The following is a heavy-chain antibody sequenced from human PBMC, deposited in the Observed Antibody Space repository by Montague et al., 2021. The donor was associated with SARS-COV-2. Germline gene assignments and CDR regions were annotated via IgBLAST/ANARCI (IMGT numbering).Heavy chain of an antibody. CDR1: GDSVSSNSAA. V-gene: IGHV6-1*01. J-gene: IGHJ6*02. Sequence: CAISGDSVSSNSAAWNWIRQSPSRGLEWLGRTYYRSKWYNDYALSVKSRITINPDTSKNQFSLQLNSVTPEDTAVYYYAREQQWLGAVYYYYGMDVWGQGTTVTGSS. D-gene: IGHD6-19*01. CDR3: AREQQWLGAVYYYYGMDV. CDR2: TYYRSKWYN.